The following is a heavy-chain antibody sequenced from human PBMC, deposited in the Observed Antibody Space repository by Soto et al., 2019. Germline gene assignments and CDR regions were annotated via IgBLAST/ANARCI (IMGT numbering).Heavy chain of an antibody. D-gene: IGHD1-1*01. Sequence: EVQLVETGGGLIQPGGSLRLSCAASEFTVSSNCMSWVRQAPGKGLEWVSVIYSGGSTYYADSVKGRFTISRDNANNTLYLQLNGQRAEDSDVYYCARVAGTTFQYYFYGMDVWGQGTTVNFFS. J-gene: IGHJ6*02. CDR1: EFTVSSNC. CDR3: ARVAGTTFQYYFYGMDV. V-gene: IGHV3-53*02. CDR2: IYSGGST.